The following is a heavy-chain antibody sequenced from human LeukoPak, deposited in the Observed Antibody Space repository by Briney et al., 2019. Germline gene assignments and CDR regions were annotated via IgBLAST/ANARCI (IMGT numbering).Heavy chain of an antibody. CDR1: GFPFSRYA. CDR3: ARGTNWSPLDFDY. D-gene: IGHD1-20*01. J-gene: IGHJ4*02. V-gene: IGHV3-30*04. CDR2: ISYDATNK. Sequence: GGSLRLSCAASGFPFSRYAMHWGRQAPGKGLEWVTIISYDATNKYYADSVKGRFTISRDNAKNSLYLQMNSLRAEDTAVYFCARGTNWSPLDFDYWGQGTQVTVSS.